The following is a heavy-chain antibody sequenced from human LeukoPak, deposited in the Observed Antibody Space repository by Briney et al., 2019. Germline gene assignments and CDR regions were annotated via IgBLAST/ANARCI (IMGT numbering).Heavy chain of an antibody. J-gene: IGHJ4*02. CDR1: GGTFSSYA. CDR2: IIPIFGTA. D-gene: IGHD3-22*01. Sequence: ASVKVSCKASGGTFSSYAISWVRQAPGQGLEWMGGIIPIFGTANYAQKFQGRVTITADESTSTAYMELSSLRSGDTAVYYCARGDSSGSLFDYWGQGTLVTVSS. V-gene: IGHV1-69*01. CDR3: ARGDSSGSLFDY.